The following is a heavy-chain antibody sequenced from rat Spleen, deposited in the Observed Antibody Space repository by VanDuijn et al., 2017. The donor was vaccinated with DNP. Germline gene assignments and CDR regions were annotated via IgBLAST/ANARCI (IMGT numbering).Heavy chain of an antibody. Sequence: EVQLVESGGDPVQPGRSLTLSCVVSGFTFNNDWMTWVRQVPGKGLEWVASITTGGDITYYPDSVKGRFTVSRDHGKNTLYLRLNSLRSEDTATYYCASGFGWFAYWGQGTLVTVSS. D-gene: IGHD4-1*01. CDR1: GFTFNNDW. CDR2: ITTGGDIT. V-gene: IGHV5-31*01. CDR3: ASGFGWFAY. J-gene: IGHJ3*01.